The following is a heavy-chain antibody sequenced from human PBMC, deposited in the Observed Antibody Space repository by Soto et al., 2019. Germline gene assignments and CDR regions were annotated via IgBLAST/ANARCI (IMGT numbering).Heavy chain of an antibody. V-gene: IGHV4-38-2*02. J-gene: IGHJ5*02. CDR1: GYSISSGYY. CDR2: IYHSGST. Sequence: SETLSLTCTVSGYSISSGYYWGWIRQPPGKGLEWIGSIYHSGSTYYNPSLTSRVTISVDTSKNQSSLKLSSVTAADTAVYYCAREDDYDVWSGYYRYNWFDPWGQGTLVTVSS. D-gene: IGHD3-3*01. CDR3: AREDDYDVWSGYYRYNWFDP.